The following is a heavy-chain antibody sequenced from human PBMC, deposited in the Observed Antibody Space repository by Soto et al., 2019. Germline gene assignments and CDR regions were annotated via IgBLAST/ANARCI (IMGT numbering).Heavy chain of an antibody. CDR1: GFIFSSYA. CDR3: AKDPQPQLAYCGGDCDWSPDY. CDR2: ISGSGGST. J-gene: IGHJ4*02. Sequence: GGSLRLSCAASGFIFSSYAMSWVRQAPGKGLEWVSAISGSGGSTYYADSVKGRFTISRDNSKNTLYLQMNSLRAEDTAVYYCAKDPQPQLAYCGGDCDWSPDYWGQGTLVTVSS. D-gene: IGHD2-21*02. V-gene: IGHV3-23*01.